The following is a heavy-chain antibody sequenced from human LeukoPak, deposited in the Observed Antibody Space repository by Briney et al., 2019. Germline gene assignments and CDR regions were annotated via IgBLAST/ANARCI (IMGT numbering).Heavy chain of an antibody. V-gene: IGHV1-2*02. CDR1: GFTFTAYQ. D-gene: IGHD6-19*01. CDR3: SRRSVPGPFDY. CDR2: INLNGGDT. Sequence: ASVKVSCKASGFTFTAYQIHWVRQAPGQGLEWIGWINLNGGDTKYPQKFQGRVIMTRDMSINTAYMELSSLRSDDTAVYYCSRRSVPGPFDYWGQGTLVTVSS. J-gene: IGHJ4*02.